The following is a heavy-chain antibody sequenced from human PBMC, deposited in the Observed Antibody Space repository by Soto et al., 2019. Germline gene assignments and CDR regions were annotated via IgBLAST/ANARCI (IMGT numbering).Heavy chain of an antibody. V-gene: IGHV1-2*02. D-gene: IGHD1-1*01. CDR3: ARGTGSSWFDP. CDR2: MNPNSGGT. Sequence: GASVKVSCKASGYTFTGYNIHWIRQAPGQGLEWMGWMNPNSGGTNYAQNIHVRVTMTRDTSISTAYMELSRLTSDDTAVYFCARGTGSSWFDPWGQGTLVTVSS. J-gene: IGHJ5*02. CDR1: GYTFTGYN.